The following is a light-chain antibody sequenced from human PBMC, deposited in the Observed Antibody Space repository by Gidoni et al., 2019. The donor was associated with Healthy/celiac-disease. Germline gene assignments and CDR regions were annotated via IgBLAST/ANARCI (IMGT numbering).Light chain of an antibody. V-gene: IGKV3-11*01. CDR2: DAS. Sequence: EIVLTQSPATLSLSPGDRATLSCRASQSVSSYLAWYQQKPGQAPRLLIYDASNRATGIPARFRASGSGTDFTLTISSLEPEDFAVYYCQHRSNWPPRSFGQGTKLEIK. CDR1: QSVSSY. J-gene: IGKJ2*03. CDR3: QHRSNWPPRS.